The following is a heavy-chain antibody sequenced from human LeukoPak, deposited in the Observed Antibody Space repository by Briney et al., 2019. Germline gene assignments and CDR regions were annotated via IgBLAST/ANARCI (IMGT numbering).Heavy chain of an antibody. V-gene: IGHV1-2*02. D-gene: IGHD5-18*01. CDR3: AKDAYSGFSSSYNMDS. Sequence: GAAVKVSCKASGYTVTGHYLHWVRQAPGQGLEWMRGINPNSGVTNYAQKFQGRGTMTRDTCINTAYMEPHSLTSDDTAMYYCAKDAYSGFSSSYNMDSWGQGTLVTVSS. J-gene: IGHJ4*02. CDR2: INPNSGVT. CDR1: GYTVTGHY.